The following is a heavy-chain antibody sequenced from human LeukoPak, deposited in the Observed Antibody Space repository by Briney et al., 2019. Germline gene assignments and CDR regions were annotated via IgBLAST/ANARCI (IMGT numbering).Heavy chain of an antibody. CDR2: ITSSSIYK. V-gene: IGHV3-21*01. CDR1: GFTVSSNY. D-gene: IGHD3-10*01. Sequence: GGSLRLSCAASGFTVSSNYMSWARQAPGKGLEWVSSITSSSIYKYYADSMKGRFTISRDNAKNSLYLQMDSLRAEDTAVYYCARDGITMRILEYWGQGTLVTVSS. J-gene: IGHJ4*02. CDR3: ARDGITMRILEY.